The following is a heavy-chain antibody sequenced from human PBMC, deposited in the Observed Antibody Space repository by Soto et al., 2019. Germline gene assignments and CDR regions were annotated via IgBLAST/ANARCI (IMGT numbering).Heavy chain of an antibody. CDR1: GFTFSSYG. J-gene: IGHJ6*02. Sequence: GGSLRLSCAASGFTFSSYGMHWVRQAPGKGLEWVAVISYDGSNKYYADSVKGRFTISRDNSKNTLYLQMNSLRAEDTAVYYCAKDCKAVTIFGVVITGYYYYGMDVWGQGTTVTVSS. CDR3: AKDCKAVTIFGVVITGYYYYGMDV. V-gene: IGHV3-30*18. CDR2: ISYDGSNK. D-gene: IGHD3-3*01.